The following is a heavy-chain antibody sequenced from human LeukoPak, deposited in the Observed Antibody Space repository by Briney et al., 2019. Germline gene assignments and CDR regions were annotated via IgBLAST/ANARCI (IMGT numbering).Heavy chain of an antibody. J-gene: IGHJ3*02. CDR1: GGSISSGGYS. CDR2: IYHSGST. CDR3: ARSLGLEPDAFDI. Sequence: SQTLSLTCAVSGGSISSGGYSWSWIRQPPGKGLEWIGYIYHSGSTYYNPSLKSRVTISVDRSKNQFSLKLSSVTAADTAVYYCARSLGLEPDAFDIWGQGTMVTVSS. D-gene: IGHD3-10*01. V-gene: IGHV4-30-2*01.